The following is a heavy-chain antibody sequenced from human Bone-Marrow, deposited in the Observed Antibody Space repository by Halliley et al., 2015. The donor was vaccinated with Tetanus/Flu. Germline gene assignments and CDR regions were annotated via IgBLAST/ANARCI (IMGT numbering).Heavy chain of an antibody. D-gene: IGHD3-10*01. Sequence: VSFIFTIGTPRDYAESVKGRFTIPRDNAKNSLYLQMNSLTAGDTAVYFWAGNGARGHWFFDLWGRGTLVTVSS. V-gene: IGHV3-48*03. CDR2: IFTIGTPR. J-gene: IGHJ2*01. CDR3: AGNGARGHWFFDL.